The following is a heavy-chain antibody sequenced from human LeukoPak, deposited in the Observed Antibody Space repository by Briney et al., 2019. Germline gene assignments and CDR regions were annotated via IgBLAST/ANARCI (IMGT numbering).Heavy chain of an antibody. V-gene: IGHV5-51*01. CDR3: ARRASSWWFDY. CDR2: IYPGDSDT. J-gene: IGHJ4*02. CDR1: GYSFASYW. D-gene: IGHD6-13*01. Sequence: GESLKISFKGSGYSFASYWIGWVRQMPGKGLEWMGIIYPGDSDTRYSPSFQGQVTISADKSISTAYLQWSSLKASDTAIYYCARRASSWWFDYWGQGTLVTVSS.